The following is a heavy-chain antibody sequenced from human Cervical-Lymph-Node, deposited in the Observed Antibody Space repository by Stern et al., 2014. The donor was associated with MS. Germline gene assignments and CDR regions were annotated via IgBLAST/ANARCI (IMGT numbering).Heavy chain of an antibody. CDR2: INPSGGST. CDR3: ARDAHGDSFDY. Sequence: QVQLGQSGAEVKKPGASVKVSCEASGYTFTRYYMHWVRQAPGQGLEWMGLINPSGGSTNYAQKFQGRVTLTRDQSTNTVYLEFNSLRSDDTATYYCARDAHGDSFDYWGQGTLVTVSS. V-gene: IGHV1-46*01. J-gene: IGHJ4*02. CDR1: GYTFTRYY. D-gene: IGHD4-17*01.